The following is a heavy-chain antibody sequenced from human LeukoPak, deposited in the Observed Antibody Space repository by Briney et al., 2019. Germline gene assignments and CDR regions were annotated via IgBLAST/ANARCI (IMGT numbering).Heavy chain of an antibody. J-gene: IGHJ4*02. CDR2: ISGYNGNT. CDR1: GFTFTSYG. CDR3: ARVSSSWYYFDY. Sequence: ALVKVSCKASGFTFTSYGFSWVRQAPGQGLEWMGWISGYNGNTNYAQKLQGRVTMNTDTSTSTAYMELRSLISDDTAIYYCARVSSSWYYFDYWGQGTLVTVSS. V-gene: IGHV1-18*01. D-gene: IGHD6-13*01.